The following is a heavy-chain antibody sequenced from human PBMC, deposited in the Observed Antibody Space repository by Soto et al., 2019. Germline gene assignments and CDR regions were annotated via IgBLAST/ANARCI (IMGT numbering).Heavy chain of an antibody. J-gene: IGHJ5*02. CDR2: ISAYNGNT. CDR1: GYTFTSYG. D-gene: IGHD6-6*01. V-gene: IGHV1-18*01. Sequence: QVRLVQSGAEVKKPGASVQVSCKASGYTFTSYGISWVRQAPGQGLEWMGWISAYNGNTNYAQKLHGRGTITTDTSTSTAYMELRSLRSDDTAVYYCARDDSSSSEGSFDPWGQGTLVTVSS. CDR3: ARDDSSSSEGSFDP.